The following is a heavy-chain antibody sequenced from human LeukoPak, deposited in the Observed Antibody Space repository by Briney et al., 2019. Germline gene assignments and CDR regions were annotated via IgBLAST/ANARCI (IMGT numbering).Heavy chain of an antibody. J-gene: IGHJ4*02. D-gene: IGHD2-15*01. CDR3: AVVVVVAAHQVY. V-gene: IGHV3-48*03. CDR2: IGSSGSTI. Sequence: PGGSLRLSCAASGFTFSSYEMNWVRQAPGKGLEWVSYIGSSGSTIYYADSVKGRFTISRDNAKNSLYLQMNSLRAEDTAVYYCAVVVVVAAHQVYWGQGTLVTVSS. CDR1: GFTFSSYE.